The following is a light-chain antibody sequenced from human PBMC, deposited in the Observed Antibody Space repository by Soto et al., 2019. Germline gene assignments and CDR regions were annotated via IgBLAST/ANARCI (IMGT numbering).Light chain of an antibody. V-gene: IGKV1-27*01. Sequence: DIQMTQSPSSLSASVGDRVTITCRASQDISTYLAWCQQKPVKVPKLLIYAASTLQSGVPSRFSGSGSGPDFTLTITSLQPEDVATYYCQKYSSAPLTFGGGTKGEIK. CDR3: QKYSSAPLT. CDR1: QDISTY. CDR2: AAS. J-gene: IGKJ4*01.